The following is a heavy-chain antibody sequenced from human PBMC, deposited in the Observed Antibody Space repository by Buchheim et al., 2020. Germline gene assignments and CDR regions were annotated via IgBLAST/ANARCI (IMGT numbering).Heavy chain of an antibody. CDR2: IGTAGDT. CDR1: VFTFSSYD. V-gene: IGHV3-13*01. Sequence: EVQLVESGGGLVQPGGSLRLSCAASVFTFSSYDMPWVRQATGKGLEWVSAIGTAGDTYYPGSVKGRVTISSENAKNSLYLQMNSMRAGYTAVYYCARGGRDYIYYYYYYDMDVWGKGTT. CDR3: ARGGRDYIYYYYYYDMDV. J-gene: IGHJ6*03. D-gene: IGHD4-11*01.